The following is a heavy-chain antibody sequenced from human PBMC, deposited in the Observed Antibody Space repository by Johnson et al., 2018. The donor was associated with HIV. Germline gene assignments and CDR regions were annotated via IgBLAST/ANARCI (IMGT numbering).Heavy chain of an antibody. CDR2: INWNGGST. Sequence: EVQLVESGGGLVQPGGSLRLSCAASGFTFSSYDMHWVRQATGKGLEWVSGINWNGGSTGYADSVKGRFTISRDSAKNSLYLQMNSLRTEDTAVYYCARDSRYNNYGGGSVGAFDIWGQGTTVTVSS. CDR1: GFTFSSYD. V-gene: IGHV3-20*04. CDR3: ARDSRYNNYGGGSVGAFDI. D-gene: IGHD4-11*01. J-gene: IGHJ3*02.